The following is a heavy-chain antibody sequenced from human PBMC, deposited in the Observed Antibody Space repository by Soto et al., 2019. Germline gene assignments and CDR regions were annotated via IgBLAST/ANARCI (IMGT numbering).Heavy chain of an antibody. CDR2: IKQDGSEK. CDR1: GFTFSSYC. CDR3: ATRPGNYYDSSGPFAY. D-gene: IGHD3-22*01. V-gene: IGHV3-7*01. J-gene: IGHJ4*02. Sequence: SLRLSCAASGFTFSSYCMNWVRQAPGKGLEWEANIKQDGSEKYYVDSVKGRFTISRDNAKNSLYLQMNSLRAEDTAVYYCATRPGNYYDSSGPFAYWGQGTLVTSPQ.